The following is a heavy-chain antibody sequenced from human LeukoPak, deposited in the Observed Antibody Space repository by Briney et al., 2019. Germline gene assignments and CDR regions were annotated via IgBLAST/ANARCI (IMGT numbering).Heavy chain of an antibody. V-gene: IGHV1-2*02. CDR2: INPNSGGT. CDR3: ARVFEILVATTDY. D-gene: IGHD5-12*01. Sequence: WASVKVSCKASGYTFTGYYMHWVRQAPGQGLEWMGWINPNSGGTSYAQKFQGRVTMTRDTSISTAYMELSRLRSDDTAVYYCARVFEILVATTDYWGQGTLVTVSS. J-gene: IGHJ4*02. CDR1: GYTFTGYY.